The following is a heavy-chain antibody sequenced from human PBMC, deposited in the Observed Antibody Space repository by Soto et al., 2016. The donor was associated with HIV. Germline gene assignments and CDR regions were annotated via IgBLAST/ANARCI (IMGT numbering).Heavy chain of an antibody. CDR2: ISWNGGST. CDR1: GFTFGDYG. V-gene: IGHV3-20*04. Sequence: EVQLVESGGGVVRPGGSLRLSCATSGFTFGDYGMSWVRQVPGKGLEWVSGISWNGGSTGYADSVKGRCTISRDNAKNSLYLQMNSLRAEDTALYYCARGLAPKWELLGGEDYWGQGTLVTVSS. J-gene: IGHJ4*02. D-gene: IGHD1-26*01. CDR3: ARGLAPKWELLGGEDY.